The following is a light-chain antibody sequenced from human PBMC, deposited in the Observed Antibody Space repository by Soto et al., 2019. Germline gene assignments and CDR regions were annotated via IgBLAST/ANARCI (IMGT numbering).Light chain of an antibody. J-gene: IGKJ2*01. CDR2: KAS. Sequence: DIQMTQSPSTLSASVGDRVTITCRASQSINTWLAWYQQKPGKAPKLLIYKASSLGTGVPSRFSGSGSGTEFTLTISSLQPDDFATYYCQQYNSYSPYTFGQGTKLEIK. CDR1: QSINTW. CDR3: QQYNSYSPYT. V-gene: IGKV1-5*03.